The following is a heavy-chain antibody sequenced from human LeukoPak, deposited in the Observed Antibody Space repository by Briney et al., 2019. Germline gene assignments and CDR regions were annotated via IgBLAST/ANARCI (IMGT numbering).Heavy chain of an antibody. V-gene: IGHV3-23*01. CDR2: ISGSGGST. Sequence: GGFLRLSCAASGFTFSSYAMSWVRQAPGKGLEWVSAISGSGGSTYYADSVKGRFTISRDNSKNTLYLQMNSLRAEDTAVYYCAKDLLYGGNSDYWGQGTLVTVSS. CDR3: AKDLLYGGNSDY. J-gene: IGHJ4*02. D-gene: IGHD4-23*01. CDR1: GFTFSSYA.